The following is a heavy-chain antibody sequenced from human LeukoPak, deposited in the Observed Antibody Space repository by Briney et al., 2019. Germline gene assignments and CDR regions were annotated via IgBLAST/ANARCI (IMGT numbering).Heavy chain of an antibody. V-gene: IGHV3-23*01. J-gene: IGHJ4*02. D-gene: IGHD2-2*02. CDR2: IDSTGAYT. CDR1: GFIFSNYA. Sequence: GGSLRLSCAASGFIFSNYAMSWVRQAPGKGLEWVSAIDSTGAYTWYADSVKGRFTISKDSSKTILYLQMNSLRAEDTAMYYCARYRHLYYWGQGTLVTVSS. CDR3: ARYRHLYY.